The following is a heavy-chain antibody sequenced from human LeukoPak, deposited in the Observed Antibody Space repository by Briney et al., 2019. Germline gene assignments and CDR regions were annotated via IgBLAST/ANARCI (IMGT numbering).Heavy chain of an antibody. CDR1: GGSFSGYY. CDR2: INHSGST. J-gene: IGHJ4*02. D-gene: IGHD6-13*01. Sequence: PSETLSLTCAVYGGSFSGYYWSWIRQPPGKGLEWIGEINHSGSTNYNPSLKSRVTISVDTSKNQFSLKLSSVTAADTAVYYCASLQLVRSRFDYWGQGTLVTVSS. V-gene: IGHV4-34*01. CDR3: ASLQLVRSRFDY.